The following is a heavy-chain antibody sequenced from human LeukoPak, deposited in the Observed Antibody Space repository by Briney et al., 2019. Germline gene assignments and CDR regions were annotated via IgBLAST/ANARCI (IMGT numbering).Heavy chain of an antibody. CDR2: ISWNSGSI. D-gene: IGHD5-24*01. Sequence: GGSLRLSCAASGFTFDDYAMHWVRQAPGKGLEWVSGISWNSGSIGYADSVKGRFTISRDNAKNSLYLQMNGLRAEDTALYYCAKDTGSRVFNRFDYWGQGTLVTVSS. CDR3: AKDTGSRVFNRFDY. J-gene: IGHJ4*02. V-gene: IGHV3-9*01. CDR1: GFTFDDYA.